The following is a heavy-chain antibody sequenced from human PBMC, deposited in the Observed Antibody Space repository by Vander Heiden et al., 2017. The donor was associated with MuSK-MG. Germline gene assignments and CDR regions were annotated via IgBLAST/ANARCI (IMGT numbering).Heavy chain of an antibody. Sequence: EVQLVESGGGLVQPGGSLRLSCAASGFTFSSYWMSWVRQAPGKGLEWVANIKQDGSEKYYVDSVKGRFTISRDNAKNSLYLQMNSMRAEDTALFYCARVGRGTGSGVFDIWGQGTMVSVSS. J-gene: IGHJ3*02. CDR3: ARVGRGTGSGVFDI. CDR2: IKQDGSEK. V-gene: IGHV3-7*01. CDR1: GFTFSSYW. D-gene: IGHD3-10*01.